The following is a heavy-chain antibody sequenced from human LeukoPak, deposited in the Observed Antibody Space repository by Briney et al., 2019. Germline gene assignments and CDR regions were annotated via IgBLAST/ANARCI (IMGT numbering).Heavy chain of an antibody. D-gene: IGHD2-15*01. J-gene: IGHJ4*02. CDR3: AKDSRRYCSGGSCRGFDY. Sequence: GGSLRLSCAASGFTVNSHYMSWVRQAPGKGLEWVSLIYNGANTYYADSVRGRFTISRDNSKNTLYLQMNSLRAEDTAVYYCAKDSRRYCSGGSCRGFDYWGQGTLVTVSS. CDR1: GFTVNSHY. CDR2: IYNGANT. V-gene: IGHV3-66*01.